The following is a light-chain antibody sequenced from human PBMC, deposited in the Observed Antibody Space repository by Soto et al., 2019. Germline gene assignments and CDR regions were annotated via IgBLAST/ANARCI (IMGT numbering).Light chain of an antibody. CDR3: TSKTSTSPYV. J-gene: IGLJ1*01. Sequence: QSVLTQPASVSGSPGQSITISCTGTSSDVGGYKYVSWYQQHPGKAPKFLIYEVSNRPSGVSSHFSGSKSGNTASLTISGLQAEDEADYYCTSKTSTSPYVFGTGTKVTV. CDR1: SSDVGGYKY. CDR2: EVS. V-gene: IGLV2-14*01.